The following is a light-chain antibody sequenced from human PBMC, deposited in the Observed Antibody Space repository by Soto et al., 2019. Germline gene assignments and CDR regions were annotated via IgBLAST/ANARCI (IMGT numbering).Light chain of an antibody. CDR3: QQYSSLPHT. J-gene: IGKJ2*01. CDR2: GVS. Sequence: ESVLTQSPGTLSLSPGERATLSCRATQSVTNNYFAWYQQKPGQSPRLLLYGVSSRATDIPDRFSGSGSGTDFTLTISRLEPEDFVVYYCQQYSSLPHTLGQGTKLEVQ. V-gene: IGKV3-20*01. CDR1: QSVTNNY.